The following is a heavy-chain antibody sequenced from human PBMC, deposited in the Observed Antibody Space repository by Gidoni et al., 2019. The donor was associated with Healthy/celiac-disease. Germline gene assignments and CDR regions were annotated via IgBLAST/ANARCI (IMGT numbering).Heavy chain of an antibody. J-gene: IGHJ3*02. CDR1: GGSISSGSSY. Sequence: QVQLQESGPGLVKPSQTLSLPCTVSGGSISSGSSYWSWIRQPAGKGLEWIGRIYTSGSTNYNPALKSRVTISVDTSKNQFSLKLSSVTAADTAVYYCARDGIYAFDIWGQGTMGTVSS. D-gene: IGHD1-26*01. V-gene: IGHV4-61*02. CDR2: IYTSGST. CDR3: ARDGIYAFDI.